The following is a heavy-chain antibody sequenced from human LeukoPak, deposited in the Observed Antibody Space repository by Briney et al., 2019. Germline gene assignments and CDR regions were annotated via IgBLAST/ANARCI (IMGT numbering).Heavy chain of an antibody. CDR2: IYYSGST. CDR3: ARNNYYDSSGDPLDFDY. CDR1: GFTFSNAW. Sequence: GSLRLSCAASGFTFSNAWMNWVRQAPGKGLEWIGYIYYSGSTNYNPSLKSRVTISVDTSKNQFSLKLSSVTAADTAMYYCARNNYYDSSGDPLDFDYWGRGTQVTVSS. V-gene: IGHV4-59*01. D-gene: IGHD3-22*01. J-gene: IGHJ4*02.